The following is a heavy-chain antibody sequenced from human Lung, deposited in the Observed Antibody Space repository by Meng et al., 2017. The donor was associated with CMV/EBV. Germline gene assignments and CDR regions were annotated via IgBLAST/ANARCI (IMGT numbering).Heavy chain of an antibody. CDR1: GFSLSTTGMG. CDR3: ALIGDVAGRPVDF. J-gene: IGHJ4*02. V-gene: IGHV2-26*01. D-gene: IGHD6-6*01. Sequence: SGPTLVKPTGTLTLTCTVSGFSLSTTGMGVDWIRQPPGKALEWLAHIFSNDDKSYSTSLKSRLTISKDTSQSQVVLTMTNMDPVDTATYYCALIGDVAGRPVDFWGQGALVTVSS. CDR2: IFSNDDK.